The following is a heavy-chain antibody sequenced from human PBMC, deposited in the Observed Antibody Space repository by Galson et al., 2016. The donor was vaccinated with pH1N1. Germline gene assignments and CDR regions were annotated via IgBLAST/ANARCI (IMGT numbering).Heavy chain of an antibody. CDR3: VAPGIGSYPRFDF. Sequence: SVKVSCKASGGIFNNYALNWVRQAPGQGFEWMGGIVPVSGSAKYAQKFQGRVTITTNHMELRSLRSDDAGVYYFVAPGIGSYPRFDFWGPGTLITVSS. V-gene: IGHV1-69*05. CDR1: GGIFNNYA. D-gene: IGHD1-26*01. J-gene: IGHJ4*02. CDR2: IVPVSGSA.